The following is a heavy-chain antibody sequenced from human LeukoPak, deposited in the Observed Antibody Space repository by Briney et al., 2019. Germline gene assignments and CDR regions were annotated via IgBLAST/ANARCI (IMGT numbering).Heavy chain of an antibody. V-gene: IGHV3-21*01. CDR3: AREPHYYGSGSYYMDV. D-gene: IGHD3-10*01. J-gene: IGHJ6*03. Sequence: PGGSLRLSCAASGFTFSSYSMNWVRQAPGKGLEWVSSISSSSSYIYYADSVKGRFTISRDNAKNSLYLQMNSLRAEDTAVYYCAREPHYYGSGSYYMDVWGEGTTVTVSS. CDR1: GFTFSSYS. CDR2: ISSSSSYI.